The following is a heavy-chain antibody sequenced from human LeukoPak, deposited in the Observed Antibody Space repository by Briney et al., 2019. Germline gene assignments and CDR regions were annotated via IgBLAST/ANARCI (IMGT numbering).Heavy chain of an antibody. CDR1: GFTFSSYA. CDR2: ISGSGGST. CDR3: ARVGYYDSRGMDV. Sequence: PGGSLRLSCAASGFTFSSYAMSWVRQAPGKGLEWVSAISGSGGSTYYADSVKGRFTISRDNSKNTLYLQMNSLRAEDTAVYYCARVGYYDSRGMDVWGQGTTVTVSS. V-gene: IGHV3-23*01. J-gene: IGHJ6*02. D-gene: IGHD3-22*01.